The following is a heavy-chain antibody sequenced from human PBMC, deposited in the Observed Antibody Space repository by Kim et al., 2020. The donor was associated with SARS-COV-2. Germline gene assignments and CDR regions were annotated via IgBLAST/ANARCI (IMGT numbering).Heavy chain of an antibody. CDR2: MNPKSGNT. D-gene: IGHD3-10*01. Sequence: ASVKVSCKASGYTFTSYDINWVRQATGQGLEWMGWMNPKSGNTGYAQKFQGRVTMTRNTSISTAYMELSSLRSEDTAVYYCATVPHYFYGSGSSFFDFWGQGTMGTVSS. V-gene: IGHV1-8*01. CDR3: ATVPHYFYGSGSSFFDF. CDR1: GYTFTSYD. J-gene: IGHJ3*01.